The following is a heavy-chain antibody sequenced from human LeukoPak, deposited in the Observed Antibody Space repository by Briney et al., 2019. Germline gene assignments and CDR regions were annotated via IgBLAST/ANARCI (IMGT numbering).Heavy chain of an antibody. Sequence: PGGSLRLSCAASGFTFSSYGMHWVRQAPGKGLEWVAVISYDGSNKYYADSVKGRFTISRDNSKNTLYLQTNSLRAEDTAVYYCAKPPAGTSYYFDYWGQGTLVTVSS. CDR2: ISYDGSNK. D-gene: IGHD6-13*01. CDR3: AKPPAGTSYYFDY. CDR1: GFTFSSYG. J-gene: IGHJ4*02. V-gene: IGHV3-30*18.